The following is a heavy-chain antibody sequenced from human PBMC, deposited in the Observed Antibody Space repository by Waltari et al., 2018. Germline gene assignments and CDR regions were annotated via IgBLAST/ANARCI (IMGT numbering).Heavy chain of an antibody. Sequence: QLQLQESGPGLVKPSETLSLTCTVSGGSISSSSYYWGWIRQPPGKGLEWIGSIYYSGGTYYNPSLKSRVTISVDTSKNQFSLKLSSVTAADTAVYYCARTTLRYFDWSHFDYWGQGTLVTVSS. D-gene: IGHD3-9*01. V-gene: IGHV4-39*01. CDR1: GGSISSSSYY. CDR2: IYYSGGT. J-gene: IGHJ4*02. CDR3: ARTTLRYFDWSHFDY.